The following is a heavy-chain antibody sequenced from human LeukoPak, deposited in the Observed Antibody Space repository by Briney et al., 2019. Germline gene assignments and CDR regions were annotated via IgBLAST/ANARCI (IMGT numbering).Heavy chain of an antibody. CDR2: IYHSGST. D-gene: IGHD3-3*01. Sequence: SQTLSLTCTVSGGSISSGGYYWSWIRQPPGKGLEWIGYIYHSGSTYYNPSLKSRVTISVDTSKNQFSLKLSSVTAADTAVYYCASLRFLEWLTAFDIWGQGTMVTVSS. J-gene: IGHJ3*02. V-gene: IGHV4-30-2*05. CDR3: ASLRFLEWLTAFDI. CDR1: GGSISSGGYY.